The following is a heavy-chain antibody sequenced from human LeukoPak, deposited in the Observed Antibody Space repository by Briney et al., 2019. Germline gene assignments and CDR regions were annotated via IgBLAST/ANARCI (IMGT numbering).Heavy chain of an antibody. D-gene: IGHD5-24*01. Sequence: ASVKVSCKASGYTFTSYGISWVRQATGQGLEWMGRMNPNSGNTGYAQKFQGRVTMTRNTSISTAYMELSSLRSEDTAVYYCARVGDGYNSLDYWGQGTLVTVSS. V-gene: IGHV1-8*02. CDR2: MNPNSGNT. CDR1: GYTFTSYG. J-gene: IGHJ4*02. CDR3: ARVGDGYNSLDY.